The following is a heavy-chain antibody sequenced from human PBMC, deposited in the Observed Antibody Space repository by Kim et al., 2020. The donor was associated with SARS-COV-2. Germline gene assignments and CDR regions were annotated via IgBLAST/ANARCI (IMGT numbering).Heavy chain of an antibody. J-gene: IGHJ4*02. CDR3: ARLDYYDSSGYYYDY. D-gene: IGHD3-22*01. V-gene: IGHV5-51*01. CDR2: IYPGDSDT. CDR1: GYSFTSYW. Sequence: GESLKISCKGSGYSFTSYWIGWVRQMPGKGLEWMGIIYPGDSDTRYSPSFQGQVTISTDKTISTAYLQWSSLKGSETAMYYCARLDYYDSSGYYYDYWGQGTLVTVSS.